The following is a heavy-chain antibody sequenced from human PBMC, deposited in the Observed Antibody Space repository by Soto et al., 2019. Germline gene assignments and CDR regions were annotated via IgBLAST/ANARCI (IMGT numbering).Heavy chain of an antibody. D-gene: IGHD3-10*01. V-gene: IGHV4-39*07. CDR3: ARAGSRESYFDY. Sequence: SETLSLTCTVSDDSITSGAYYWGLIRQPPGKGLEWIGTIQYRGSTYYNPSLKSRVTISVDTSKNQFSLKLSSVTAADTAVYYCARAGSRESYFDYWGQGTLVTVSP. J-gene: IGHJ4*02. CDR2: IQYRGST. CDR1: DDSITSGAYY.